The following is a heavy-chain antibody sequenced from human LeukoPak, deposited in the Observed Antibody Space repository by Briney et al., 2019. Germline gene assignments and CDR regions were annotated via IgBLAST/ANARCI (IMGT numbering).Heavy chain of an antibody. J-gene: IGHJ2*01. CDR2: ISDTGNT. CDR3: ARDKREWVTTLRNWYFDL. CDR1: GFTLSSYA. V-gene: IGHV3-69-1*01. D-gene: IGHD3-3*01. Sequence: GGSLRLSCAASGFTLSSYAMSWVRQAPGKGLEWVSAISDTGNTYHADSVKGRFTISRDNAKNSLYLQMNSLRAEDTAVYYCARDKREWVTTLRNWYFDLWGRGTLVTVSS.